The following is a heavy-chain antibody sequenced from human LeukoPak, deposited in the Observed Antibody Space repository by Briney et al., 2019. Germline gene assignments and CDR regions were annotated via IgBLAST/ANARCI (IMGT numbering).Heavy chain of an antibody. CDR3: ARGTYYDSSGHPLPHFDY. V-gene: IGHV3-21*01. CDR2: ISSSSSYI. J-gene: IGHJ4*02. CDR1: GFTFSSYS. Sequence: GGSLRLSCAASGFTFSSYSMNWVRQAPGKGLEWVSSISSSSSYIYYADSVKGRFTISRDNAKNSLYLQMNSLRAEDTAVYYCARGTYYDSSGHPLPHFDYWGQGTLVTVSS. D-gene: IGHD3-22*01.